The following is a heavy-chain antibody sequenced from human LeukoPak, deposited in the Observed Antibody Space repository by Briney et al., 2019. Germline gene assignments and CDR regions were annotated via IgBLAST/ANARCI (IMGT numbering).Heavy chain of an antibody. CDR2: INSDGSST. CDR3: AREWQNAGWYFDL. V-gene: IGHV3-74*01. D-gene: IGHD5-12*01. CDR1: GFTFSSYA. Sequence: GGSLRLSCAASGFTFSSYAMSWVRQAPGKGPVWVSRINSDGSSTDYADSVKGRFTISRDNAKNTLFLQMNSLRAEDTAVYYCAREWQNAGWYFDLWGRGTLVTVSS. J-gene: IGHJ2*01.